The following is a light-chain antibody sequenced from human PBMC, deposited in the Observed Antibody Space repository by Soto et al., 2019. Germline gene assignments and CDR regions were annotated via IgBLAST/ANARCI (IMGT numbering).Light chain of an antibody. Sequence: EIVWTQSPGTLSLSPGERATLSCRASQSVSSSYLAWYQQKPGQAPRILIYGASSRATGIPDRFSGSGSGTDFTLPISRLEPEDFVVYYCQQYGSSPRTFGQGTKLEIK. V-gene: IGKV3-20*01. CDR1: QSVSSSY. J-gene: IGKJ2*01. CDR2: GAS. CDR3: QQYGSSPRT.